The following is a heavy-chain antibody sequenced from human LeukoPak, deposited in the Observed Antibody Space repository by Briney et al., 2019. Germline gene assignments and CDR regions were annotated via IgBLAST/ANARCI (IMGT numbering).Heavy chain of an antibody. CDR2: INAGNGNT. CDR3: ARGWLAETTVVTPYNY. J-gene: IGHJ4*02. D-gene: IGHD4-23*01. CDR1: GYTFTSYA. Sequence: GASVKVSCKASGYTFTSYAMHWVRQAPGQRLEWMGWINAGNGNTKYSQKFQGRVTMTRNTSISTAYMELSSLRSEDTAVYYCARGWLAETTVVTPYNYWGQGTLVTVSS. V-gene: IGHV1-3*01.